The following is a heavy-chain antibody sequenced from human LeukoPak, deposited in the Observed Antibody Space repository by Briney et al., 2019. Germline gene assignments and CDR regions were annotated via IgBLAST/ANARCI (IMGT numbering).Heavy chain of an antibody. CDR3: AKDSYSTGSYGDY. D-gene: IGHD2-8*02. CDR1: GFTYRSYA. Sequence: GGSLRLSCAASGFTYRSYAMSWVRKGPAPGMELVSAISGSGDSTYYAYFVKGLFTISRDNSKNTLSQQMNSLSDDDTVVYYWAKDSYSTGSYGDYWGQGTLVTVTS. J-gene: IGHJ4*02. V-gene: IGHV3-23*01. CDR2: ISGSGDST.